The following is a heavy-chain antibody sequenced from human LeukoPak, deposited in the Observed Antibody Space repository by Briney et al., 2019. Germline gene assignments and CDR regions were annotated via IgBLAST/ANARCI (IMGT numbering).Heavy chain of an antibody. J-gene: IGHJ4*02. CDR2: ITSSGNTI. CDR3: ARGSPGY. CDR1: GFTFSNYE. Sequence: GGSLRLSCAASGFTFSNYEMNWVRQAPGKGLEWVSYITSSGNTIYYANSVKGRFTISRDNAKNSLYLQMNSLRAEDTAVYYCARGSPGYWGQGTLVTVSS. V-gene: IGHV3-48*03.